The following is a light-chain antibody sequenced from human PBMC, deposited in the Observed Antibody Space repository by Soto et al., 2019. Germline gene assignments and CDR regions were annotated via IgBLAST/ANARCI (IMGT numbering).Light chain of an antibody. Sequence: QSALTQPASVSGSPGQSITISCTGTSSDVGSYNLVSWYQQHPGKAPKLMIYEGSKRPSGVSNRFSGSKSGNTASLTISGLQAEDESDYYCCSYAGSSTSGYVFGPGTKVTVL. CDR2: EGS. CDR1: SSDVGSYNL. V-gene: IGLV2-23*01. J-gene: IGLJ1*01. CDR3: CSYAGSSTSGYV.